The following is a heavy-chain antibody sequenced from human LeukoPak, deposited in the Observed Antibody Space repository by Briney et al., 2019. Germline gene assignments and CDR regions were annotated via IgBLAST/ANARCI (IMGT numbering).Heavy chain of an antibody. CDR1: GFTFSSYS. CDR2: ISSSSSTI. V-gene: IGHV3-48*02. Sequence: GGSLRLSCAASGFTFSSYSMNWVRQAPGKGLEWVSYISSSSSTIYYADSVKGRFTISRDNAKNSLYLQMNSLRDEDTAIYYCVRDAGPPNELVFDFWGQGTLVTVSS. D-gene: IGHD1-1*01. J-gene: IGHJ4*02. CDR3: VRDAGPPNELVFDF.